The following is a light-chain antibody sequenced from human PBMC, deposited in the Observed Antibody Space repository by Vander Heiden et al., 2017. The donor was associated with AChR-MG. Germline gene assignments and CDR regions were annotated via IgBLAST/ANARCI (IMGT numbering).Light chain of an antibody. CDR1: ESVTSD. Sequence: ETLMTQSPVTLSVSPGETATLSCRASESVTSDLAWYQQKGGQAPRLLIYGASRRATGIPPRFSASASETEFTLTISSVHSEDFAVYHCQWYTGWALSFGSGANVNI. V-gene: IGKV3-15*01. CDR3: QWYTGWALS. CDR2: GAS. J-gene: IGKJ3*01.